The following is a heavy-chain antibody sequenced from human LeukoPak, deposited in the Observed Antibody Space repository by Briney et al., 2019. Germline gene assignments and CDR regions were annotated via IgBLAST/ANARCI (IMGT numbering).Heavy chain of an antibody. V-gene: IGHV4-34*01. CDR2: INHSGST. CDR3: ARRGNAPFDY. Sequence: SETLSLTCAVYGGSFSGYYWSWIRQPPGKGLEWIGEINHSGSTNYNPSLKSRVTISVDTSKNQFSLKLSSVTAADTAVYYCARRGNAPFDYWGQGTLVTVSS. CDR1: GGSFSGYY. D-gene: IGHD4-23*01. J-gene: IGHJ4*02.